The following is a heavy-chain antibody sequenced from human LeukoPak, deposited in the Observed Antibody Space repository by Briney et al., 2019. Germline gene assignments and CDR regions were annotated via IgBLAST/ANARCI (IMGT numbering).Heavy chain of an antibody. CDR1: GYTLTELS. D-gene: IGHD5-12*01. Sequence: ASVKVSCKVSGYTLTELSMHWVRQAPGKGLEWLGGFDPEDGETIYAQKFQGRVTMTEDTSTDTAYMELSSLRSEDTAVYYCATTQYSPTRYFDLWGRGTLVTVPS. J-gene: IGHJ2*01. V-gene: IGHV1-24*01. CDR2: FDPEDGET. CDR3: ATTQYSPTRYFDL.